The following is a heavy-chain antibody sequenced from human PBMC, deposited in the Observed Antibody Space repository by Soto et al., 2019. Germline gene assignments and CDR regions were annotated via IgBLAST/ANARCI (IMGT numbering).Heavy chain of an antibody. Sequence: GASVKVSCKASGYTFIRYGITWVRQAPGQGLEWMGWISAYNGNTNYAQKLQGRVTMTTDTSTSTAYMELRSLRSDDTAVYYCARDAAVGLFDYWGQGTLVTVSS. J-gene: IGHJ4*02. CDR2: ISAYNGNT. CDR3: ARDAAVGLFDY. V-gene: IGHV1-18*01. CDR1: GYTFIRYG. D-gene: IGHD1-26*01.